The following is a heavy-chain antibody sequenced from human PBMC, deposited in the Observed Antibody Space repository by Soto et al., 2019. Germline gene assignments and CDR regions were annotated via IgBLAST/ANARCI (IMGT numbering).Heavy chain of an antibody. CDR1: GGSIYSGCYY. D-gene: IGHD4-17*01. CDR3: AKDNNYGDYGL. Sequence: PSETVSLTCSVSGGSIYSGCYYLSWIRQYPGKGLEWIVYIYYSGSTYYNPSLKSRFTISADTPNNQFSLTVTSVTAADTAVYYCAKDNNYGDYGLWSQGTVVTVSS. V-gene: IGHV4-31*03. J-gene: IGHJ1*01. CDR2: IYYSGST.